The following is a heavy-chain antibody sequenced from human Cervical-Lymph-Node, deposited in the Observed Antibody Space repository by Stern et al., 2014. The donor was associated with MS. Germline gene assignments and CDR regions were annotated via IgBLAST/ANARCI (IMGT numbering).Heavy chain of an antibody. J-gene: IGHJ4*02. CDR1: GFSLSTSGMY. V-gene: IGHV2-70*01. CDR3: ARMNAAAHGTGVDY. CDR2: IDWVYEK. Sequence: VTLRESGPALVKTTQTLTLTCTFSGFSLSTSGMYVSWMRQSPGTATEWLALIDWVYEKYRRTFRYTRLTLFQGTSRNQVVIRMTNMAPVDTATYYCARMNAAAHGTGVDYWGQGTLVTVSS. D-gene: IGHD6-25*01.